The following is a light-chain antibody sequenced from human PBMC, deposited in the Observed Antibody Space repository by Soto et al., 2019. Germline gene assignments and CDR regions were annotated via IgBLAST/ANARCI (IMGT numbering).Light chain of an antibody. CDR3: QQYGSSQS. CDR2: GAS. J-gene: IGKJ1*01. Sequence: EIVLTQSPGTLSLSPGERATLSCRASQSVSSSYLAWYQQKPGQAPRLLIYGASSRATGIPDRFSGSGSGTDFTLTISRVEHEDFEVYYCQQYGSSQSFGQGTKVEIK. CDR1: QSVSSSY. V-gene: IGKV3-20*01.